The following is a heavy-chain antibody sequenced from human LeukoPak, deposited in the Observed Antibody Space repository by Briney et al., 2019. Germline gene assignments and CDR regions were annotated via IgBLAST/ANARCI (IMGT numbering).Heavy chain of an antibody. D-gene: IGHD1-26*01. J-gene: IGHJ4*02. CDR3: ARGWSGSSLYYFDY. Sequence: GASVKVSCKASGYTFTNYAMHWVRQAPGQRLEWMGWINAGNGNTKYSQEFQVRVTITRDMSTSTVYMELSSLRSEDTAVYYCARGWSGSSLYYFDYWGQGTLVTVSS. CDR2: INAGNGNT. CDR1: GYTFTNYA. V-gene: IGHV1-3*03.